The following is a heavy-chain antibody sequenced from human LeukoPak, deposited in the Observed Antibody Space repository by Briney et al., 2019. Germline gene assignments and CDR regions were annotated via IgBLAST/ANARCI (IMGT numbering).Heavy chain of an antibody. Sequence: GGSLRLSCAASGFTVSSNYMIWVRQAPGKGLEWVSVIYSGGSTYYADSVKGRFTISRDNSKNTLYLQMNSLRAEDTAVYYCASKIAVAGYYFDYWGQGTLVTVSS. CDR1: GFTVSSNY. J-gene: IGHJ4*02. CDR2: IYSGGST. CDR3: ASKIAVAGYYFDY. D-gene: IGHD6-19*01. V-gene: IGHV3-53*01.